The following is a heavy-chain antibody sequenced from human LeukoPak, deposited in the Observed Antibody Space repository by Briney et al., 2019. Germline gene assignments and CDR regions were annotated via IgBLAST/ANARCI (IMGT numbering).Heavy chain of an antibody. D-gene: IGHD1-14*01. Sequence: GGSLRLSCAASGFTFSSYEMNWVRQAPGKGLEWVSYISSSGSTIYYADSVKGRFTLSRDNAKNSLYLQMNSLRVEDTAVYYCTRDPRNLDYWGQGTLVTVSS. V-gene: IGHV3-48*03. J-gene: IGHJ4*02. CDR2: ISSSGSTI. CDR3: TRDPRNLDY. CDR1: GFTFSSYE.